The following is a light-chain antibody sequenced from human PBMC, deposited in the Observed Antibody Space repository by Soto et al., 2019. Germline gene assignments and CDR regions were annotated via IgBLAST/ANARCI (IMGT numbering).Light chain of an antibody. J-gene: IGLJ1*01. CDR2: DVS. CDR3: CSYTTSNTRQIV. V-gene: IGLV2-14*01. Sequence: QSALTRPASVSGSPWQSITISCTGTSSDVGGYNYVSWYQQHPGKAPKFMIYDVSNRPSGVSNRFSGSKYGNTASLTISGLQAEDEADYYCCSYTTSNTRQIVFGTGTKVTV. CDR1: SSDVGGYNY.